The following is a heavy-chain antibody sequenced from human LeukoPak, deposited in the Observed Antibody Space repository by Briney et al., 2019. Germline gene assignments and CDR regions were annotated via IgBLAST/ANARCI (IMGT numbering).Heavy chain of an antibody. CDR1: GGSFSGYY. CDR3: ALYQLPRGFDY. D-gene: IGHD2-2*01. CDR2: INHSGST. V-gene: IGHV4-34*01. Sequence: SETLSLTCAVYGGSFSGYYWSWIRQPPGKGLEWIGEINHSGSTNYNPSLKSRVTISVDTPKNQFSLKLSSVTAADTAVYYCALYQLPRGFDYWGQGTLVTVSS. J-gene: IGHJ4*02.